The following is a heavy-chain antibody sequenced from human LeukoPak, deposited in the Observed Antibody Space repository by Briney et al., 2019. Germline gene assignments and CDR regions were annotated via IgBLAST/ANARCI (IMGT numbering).Heavy chain of an antibody. D-gene: IGHD3-10*01. CDR3: ARRHFGSGTYVDY. CDR1: GYTFTDHY. J-gene: IGHJ4*02. CDR2: SNPNSGDT. V-gene: IGHV1-2*02. Sequence: GASVKVSCKASGYTFTDHYMHWVRQAPGQGLEWMGWSNPNSGDTNYAQKFQGRVTMTTDTSMTTAYMELRRLRSDDTAVYYCARRHFGSGTYVDYWGQGTLVTVSS.